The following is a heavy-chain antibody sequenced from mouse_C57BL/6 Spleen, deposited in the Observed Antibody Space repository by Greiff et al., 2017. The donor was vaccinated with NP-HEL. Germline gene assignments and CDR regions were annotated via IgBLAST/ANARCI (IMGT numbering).Heavy chain of an antibody. V-gene: IGHV5-9*01. CDR3: ARQTAQAAWFAY. CDR2: ISGGGGNT. D-gene: IGHD3-2*02. CDR1: GFTFSSYT. J-gene: IGHJ3*01. Sequence: EVQVVESGGGLVKPGGSLKLSCAASGFTFSSYTMSWVRQTPEKRLEWVATISGGGGNTYYPDSVKGRFTISRDNAKNTLYLQMSSLRSEDTALYYWARQTAQAAWFAYWGQGTLVTVSA.